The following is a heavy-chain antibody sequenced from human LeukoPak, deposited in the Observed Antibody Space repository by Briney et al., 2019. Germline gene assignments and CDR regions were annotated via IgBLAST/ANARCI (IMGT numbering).Heavy chain of an antibody. CDR3: ARFVGYSYDKTGFFDY. D-gene: IGHD5-18*01. Sequence: ASVKVSCKASGYTFTSYGISWVRQAPGQGLEWMGWISAYNGNTNYAQKLQGRVTMNTDTSTSTAYMELRSLRSDDTAVYYCARFVGYSYDKTGFFDYWGQGTLVTVSS. CDR1: GYTFTSYG. V-gene: IGHV1-18*01. CDR2: ISAYNGNT. J-gene: IGHJ4*02.